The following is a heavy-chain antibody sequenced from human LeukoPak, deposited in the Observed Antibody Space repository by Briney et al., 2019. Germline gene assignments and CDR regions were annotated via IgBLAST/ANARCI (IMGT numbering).Heavy chain of an antibody. V-gene: IGHV3-21*01. CDR2: ISSDSNYI. CDR1: GFTFSSYT. J-gene: IGHJ5*02. CDR3: ARKENTLTGYYDH. Sequence: KPGGSLRLSCAASGFTFSSYTMNWVCQAPGKGLEWVSSISSDSNYIYYADSVKGRFTISRDNAWNSLYLQMNSLRAEDTAVYYCARKENTLTGYYDHWGQGTLVTVSS. D-gene: IGHD3-9*01.